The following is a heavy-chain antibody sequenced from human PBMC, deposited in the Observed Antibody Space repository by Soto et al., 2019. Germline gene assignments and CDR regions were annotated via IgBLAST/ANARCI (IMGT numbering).Heavy chain of an antibody. J-gene: IGHJ6*04. D-gene: IGHD4-4*01. V-gene: IGHV5-51*01. CDR2: IYPGDSDT. CDR3: ARLVVLTTVTTTAAGYYGMDV. Sequence: GESLKISCTGSGYSFTSYWIGGVRQMPGKGLEWMGIIYPGDSDTRYSPSFQGQVTISADKSISTAYLQWSSLKASDTAMYYCARLVVLTTVTTTAAGYYGMDVRGKGTTVPVSS. CDR1: GYSFTSYW.